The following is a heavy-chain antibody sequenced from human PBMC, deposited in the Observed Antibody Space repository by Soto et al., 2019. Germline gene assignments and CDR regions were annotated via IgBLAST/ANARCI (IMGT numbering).Heavy chain of an antibody. CDR1: GGKCISYG. V-gene: IGHV3-48*03. Sequence: SLRLCWRASGGKCISYGVNWVRQDPGKGLEWVSYISGSGTTVSYADSVKGRFTISRDNAKNSVYLQMNSLRVEDTAVYYCARESGSGAFDYLGQGTLVTSPQ. CDR2: ISGSGTTV. CDR3: ARESGSGAFDY. D-gene: IGHD6-19*01. J-gene: IGHJ4*02.